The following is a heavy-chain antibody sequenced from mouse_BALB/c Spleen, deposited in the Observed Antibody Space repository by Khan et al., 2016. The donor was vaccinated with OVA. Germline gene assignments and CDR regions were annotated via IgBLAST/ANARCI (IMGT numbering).Heavy chain of an antibody. V-gene: IGHV1-5*01. CDR2: IFPGNSDT. D-gene: IGHD1-3*01. CDR3: TRGGYSSFAY. Sequence: VQLQQSGTVLARPVASVKMSCKASGYSFTDYLIHWVKQRPGQGLEWIGDIFPGNSDTTYNQKFRDKAKLTADTSASAAYMELSSLTNEDSAVYYWTRGGYSSFAYWGQGTLVTVSA. CDR1: GYSFTDYL. J-gene: IGHJ3*01.